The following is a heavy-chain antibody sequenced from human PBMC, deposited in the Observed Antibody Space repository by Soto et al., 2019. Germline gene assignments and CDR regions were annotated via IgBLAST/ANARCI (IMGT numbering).Heavy chain of an antibody. D-gene: IGHD3-10*01. CDR1: GYTFTSYG. V-gene: IGHV1-18*01. CDR2: ISAYNGNT. J-gene: IGHJ3*01. CDR3: ARHVADIMVRDGGGFDV. Sequence: GASVKVSCKASGYTFTSYGISWVRQAPGQGLEWMGWISAYNGNTNYAQKLQGRVTMTTDTSTSTAYLQWSTLKASDTAMYYCARHVADIMVRDGGGFDVWGQGTLVTVSS.